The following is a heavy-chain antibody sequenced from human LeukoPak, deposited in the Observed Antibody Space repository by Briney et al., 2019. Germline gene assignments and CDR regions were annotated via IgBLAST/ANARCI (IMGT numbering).Heavy chain of an antibody. CDR1: GFTFSSYA. CDR3: AEALTSPYYDILTGYLYYYYFDY. J-gene: IGHJ4*02. Sequence: PGRSLRLSCAASGFTFSSYAMSWVRQAPGKGLESVSAISGSGGSTYYADSVKGRFTISRDNSKNTLYLQMNSLRAEDTAVYYCAEALTSPYYDILTGYLYYYYFDYWGQGTLVTVSS. CDR2: ISGSGGST. D-gene: IGHD3-9*01. V-gene: IGHV3-23*01.